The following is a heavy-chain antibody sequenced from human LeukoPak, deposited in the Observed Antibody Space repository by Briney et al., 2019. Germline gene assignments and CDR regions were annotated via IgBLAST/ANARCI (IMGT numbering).Heavy chain of an antibody. J-gene: IGHJ4*02. CDR1: GGSIRNVSYY. D-gene: IGHD3-22*01. CDR3: ARQGNYYDSAGYLDF. CDR2: VYYNGNT. Sequence: PSEPLSLTCTVSGGSIRNVSYYWGWIRQPPGKGLEWIGNVYYNGNTYYTPSLKSRLTISIDMSKSQFSLKLSSVTAADTAVYHCARQGNYYDSAGYLDFWGQGTLVTVSS. V-gene: IGHV4-39*01.